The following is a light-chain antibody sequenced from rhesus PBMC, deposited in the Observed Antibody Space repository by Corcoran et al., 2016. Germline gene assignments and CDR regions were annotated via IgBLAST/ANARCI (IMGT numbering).Light chain of an antibody. CDR1: QGISNY. J-gene: IGKJ1*01. Sequence: DIRMTQSPSSLSASVGDRVTITCRASQGISNYLSWYQQKPGNAPKLLIYDASTLQSGVPSMFSGSGSVTDFTLTISSLQPEDFATYYCLQYNSDPWTFGQGTRVEIK. V-gene: IGKV1-43*02. CDR2: DAS. CDR3: LQYNSDPWT.